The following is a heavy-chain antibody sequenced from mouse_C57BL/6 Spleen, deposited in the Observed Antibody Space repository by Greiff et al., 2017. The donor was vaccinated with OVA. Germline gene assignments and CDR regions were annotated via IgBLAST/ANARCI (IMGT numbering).Heavy chain of an antibody. CDR1: GFTFSDYY. Sequence: EVKLMESGGGLVQPGGSLKLSCAASGFTFSDYYMYWVRQTPEKRLEWVAYISNGGGSTYYPDTVKGRFTISRDNAKNTLYLQMSRLKSEDTAMYYCARHRANWGFDYWGQGTTLTVSS. CDR2: ISNGGGST. J-gene: IGHJ2*01. V-gene: IGHV5-12*01. CDR3: ARHRANWGFDY. D-gene: IGHD4-1*01.